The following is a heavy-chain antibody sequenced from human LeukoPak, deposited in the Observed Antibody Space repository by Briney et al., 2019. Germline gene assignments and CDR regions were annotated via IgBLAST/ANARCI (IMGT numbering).Heavy chain of an antibody. Sequence: ASVKVSCKASGYTLPSYFMHWVRQAPGQGLEWMGIINPSGGSTSYAQKFQGRVTMTRDTSTSTVYMELSSLRSEDTAVYYCARDSVSYYDFWSGYYSPGDYWGQGTLVTVSS. CDR3: ARDSVSYYDFWSGYYSPGDY. J-gene: IGHJ4*02. CDR2: INPSGGST. CDR1: GYTLPSYF. V-gene: IGHV1-46*01. D-gene: IGHD3-3*01.